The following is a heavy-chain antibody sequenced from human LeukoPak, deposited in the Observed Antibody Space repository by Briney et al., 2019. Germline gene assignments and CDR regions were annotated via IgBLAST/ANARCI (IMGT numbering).Heavy chain of an antibody. J-gene: IGHJ4*02. D-gene: IGHD3-22*01. CDR2: ISGSGTST. V-gene: IGHV3-23*01. CDR1: GFTFSSYA. CDR3: ARGDYYDRFFDY. Sequence: PGGSLRLTCAASGFTFSSYAMTWVRQAPGKGLEWVSAISGSGTSTYYADSVKGRFTISRDNAKNSLFLQMNSLRAEDTAVYYCARGDYYDRFFDYWGQGTLVTVSS.